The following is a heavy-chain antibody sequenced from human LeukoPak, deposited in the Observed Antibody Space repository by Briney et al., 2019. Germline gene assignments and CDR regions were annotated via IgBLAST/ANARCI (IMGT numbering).Heavy chain of an antibody. V-gene: IGHV3-21*01. Sequence: GGSLRLSCAASGFTFSSNRMNWVRQAPGEGLEWVSSISGSSNYIYYADSVKGRFTISRDNAKNSLYLQMNSLGADDTGVYYCAGEGGLGGIVRAMGFDYWGQGTLVTVSS. CDR1: GFTFSSNR. J-gene: IGHJ4*02. CDR3: AGEGGLGGIVRAMGFDY. CDR2: ISGSSNYI. D-gene: IGHD1-26*01.